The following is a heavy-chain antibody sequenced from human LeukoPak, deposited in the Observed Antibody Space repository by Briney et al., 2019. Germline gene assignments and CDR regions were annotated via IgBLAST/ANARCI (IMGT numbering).Heavy chain of an antibody. V-gene: IGHV3-21*04. CDR2: ISSSSNYI. J-gene: IGHJ4*02. D-gene: IGHD6-13*01. Sequence: GGSLRVSCAASGFTFSSYSMNWVRQAPGKGLEWVSSISSSSNYIDYADSVKGRFTISRDTARNSLYLQMNSLRAEDTAVYYCARDRGSSWTYSFDYWGQGTLVTVSS. CDR1: GFTFSSYS. CDR3: ARDRGSSWTYSFDY.